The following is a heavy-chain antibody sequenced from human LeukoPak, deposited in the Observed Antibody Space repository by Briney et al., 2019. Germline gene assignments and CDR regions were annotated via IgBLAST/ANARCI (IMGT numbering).Heavy chain of an antibody. Sequence: GGSLRLSCTASGFTFGDYALCWFRQAPGKGLEWVSSIGRSGSTKYYADSVKGRFTISRDNAKNTLYLQMNSLRTEDTAVYYCAKVGVAAQSEDFDSWGQGTLVTVSS. V-gene: IGHV3-23*05. D-gene: IGHD2-15*01. J-gene: IGHJ4*02. CDR1: GFTFGDYA. CDR2: IGRSGSTK. CDR3: AKVGVAAQSEDFDS.